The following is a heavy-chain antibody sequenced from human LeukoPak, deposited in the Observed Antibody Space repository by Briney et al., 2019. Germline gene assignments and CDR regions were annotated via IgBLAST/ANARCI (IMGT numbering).Heavy chain of an antibody. CDR1: GYTFTSYD. CDR3: ARVEVAALDY. CDR2: INPSGGST. Sequence: ASVKVSCKASGYTFTSYDINWVRQATGQGLEWMGIINPSGGSTSYAQKFQGRVTMTRDTSTSTVYMELSSLRSEDTAVYYCARVEVAALDYWGQGTLVTVSS. D-gene: IGHD2-15*01. J-gene: IGHJ4*02. V-gene: IGHV1-46*01.